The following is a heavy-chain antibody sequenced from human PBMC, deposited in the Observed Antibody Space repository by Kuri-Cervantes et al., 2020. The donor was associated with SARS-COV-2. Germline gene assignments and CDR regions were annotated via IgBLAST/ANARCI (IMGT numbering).Heavy chain of an antibody. J-gene: IGHJ6*02. V-gene: IGHV3-48*01. D-gene: IGHD1-7*01. Sequence: GESLKISCAASGFTFSSYSMNWVRQAPGKGLEWVSYISSSSSTIYYADSVKGRFTISRDNAKNSLYLQMNSLRAEDTAVYFCAKDPTATTEYYYAMDVWGQGTTVTVSS. CDR3: AKDPTATTEYYYAMDV. CDR2: ISSSSSTI. CDR1: GFTFSSYS.